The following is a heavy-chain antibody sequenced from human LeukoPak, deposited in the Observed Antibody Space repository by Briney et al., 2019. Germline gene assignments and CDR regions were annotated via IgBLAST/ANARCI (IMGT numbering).Heavy chain of an antibody. J-gene: IGHJ6*02. V-gene: IGHV3-48*03. CDR1: GSTFSSYE. Sequence: GGSLRLSCAASGSTFSSYEMNWVRQAPGKGLEWVSYISSSGSTIYYADSVKGRFTISRDNAKNSLYLQMNSLRAEDTAVYYCARGAQTPYYYGMDVWGQGTTVTVSS. CDR2: ISSSGSTI. D-gene: IGHD3-16*01. CDR3: ARGAQTPYYYGMDV.